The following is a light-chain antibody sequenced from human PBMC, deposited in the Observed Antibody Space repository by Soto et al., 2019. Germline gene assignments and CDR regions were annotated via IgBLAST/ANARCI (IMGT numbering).Light chain of an antibody. V-gene: IGKV3-20*01. CDR1: QNINSRY. CDR2: GAF. Sequence: EVVLTQSPGTLSLSPGERATLSCRASQNINSRYLAWYQQRPGQAPRLLIYGAFSRATGIPDRFSGSGSGTGFTLTITRLQPADFAVYYCQQNGFSPLTFGGGTKVEIK. CDR3: QQNGFSPLT. J-gene: IGKJ4*01.